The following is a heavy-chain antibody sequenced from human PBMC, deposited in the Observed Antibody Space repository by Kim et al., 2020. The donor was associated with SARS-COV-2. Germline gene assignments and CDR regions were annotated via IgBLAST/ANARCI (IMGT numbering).Heavy chain of an antibody. J-gene: IGHJ4*02. CDR2: IYYSGST. Sequence: SETLSLTCAVSGGSISSGGYSWSWIRQPPGKGLEWIGYIYYSGSTYYNPSLKSRVTISVDRSKNQFSLKLSSVTAADTAVYYCARVGYDSSGYYGEYYFDYWGQGTLVTVSS. V-gene: IGHV4-30-2*01. D-gene: IGHD3-22*01. CDR3: ARVGYDSSGYYGEYYFDY. CDR1: GGSISSGGYS.